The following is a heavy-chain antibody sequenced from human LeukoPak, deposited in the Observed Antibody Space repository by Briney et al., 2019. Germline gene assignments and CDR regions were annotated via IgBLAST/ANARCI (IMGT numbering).Heavy chain of an antibody. J-gene: IGHJ4*02. CDR1: GGSISSHY. Sequence: SETLSLTCTVSGGSISSHYWSWIRQPPGKGLEWIGYIYYSGSTNYNPSLKSRVTISVDTSKNQFSLKLSSVTAADTAVYYCARDLLLYCSGGSCYGGEFDYWGQGTLVTVSS. V-gene: IGHV4-59*11. CDR3: ARDLLLYCSGGSCYGGEFDY. D-gene: IGHD2-15*01. CDR2: IYYSGST.